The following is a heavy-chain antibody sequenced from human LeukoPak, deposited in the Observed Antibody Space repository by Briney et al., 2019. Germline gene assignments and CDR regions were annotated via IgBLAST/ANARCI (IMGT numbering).Heavy chain of an antibody. CDR2: ISTVGGST. CDR1: GFTFSTYA. J-gene: IGHJ1*01. D-gene: IGHD2-2*01. V-gene: IGHV3-23*01. CDR3: AKDWAEYQLLSEYFQH. Sequence: GGSLRLSCAASGFTFSTYAMTWVRQAPGKGLEWVSSISTVGGSTYYSDSVKGRFTISRDNSKNTLSLQMNSLRAEDTAVYYCAKDWAEYQLLSEYFQHWGQGTLVTVSS.